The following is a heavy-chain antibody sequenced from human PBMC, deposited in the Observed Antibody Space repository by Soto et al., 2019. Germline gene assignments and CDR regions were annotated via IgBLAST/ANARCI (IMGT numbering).Heavy chain of an antibody. Sequence: QVQLQESGPGLVKPSETLSLTCTVSGGSISSYYWSWIRQPPGKGLEWIGYIYYSGSTNYNPSLKSRVTISVDTSNNQFSLKLSSVTAADTAVYYCARHVPYCSDTSHCAYGMDVWGQGTTVTVSS. CDR2: IYYSGST. CDR1: GGSISSYY. J-gene: IGHJ6*02. D-gene: IGHD2-2*01. V-gene: IGHV4-59*08. CDR3: ARHVPYCSDTSHCAYGMDV.